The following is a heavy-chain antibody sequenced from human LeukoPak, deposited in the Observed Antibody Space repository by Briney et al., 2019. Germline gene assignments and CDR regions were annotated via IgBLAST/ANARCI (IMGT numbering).Heavy chain of an antibody. V-gene: IGHV4-39*01. J-gene: IGHJ4*02. D-gene: IGHD4/OR15-4a*01. CDR1: GGSFSGYY. CDR3: ARRSFDYGYFDY. CDR2: IYYSGST. Sequence: SETLSLTCAVYGGSFSGYYSGWIRQPPGKGLEWIGSIYYSGSTYYNPSLKSRVTISVDTSKNQFSLKLSSVTAADTAVYYCARRSFDYGYFDYWGQGTLVTVSS.